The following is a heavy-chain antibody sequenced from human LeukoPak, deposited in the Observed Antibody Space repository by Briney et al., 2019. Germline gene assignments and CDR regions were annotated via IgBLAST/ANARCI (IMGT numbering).Heavy chain of an antibody. CDR2: ITAYNGNT. CDR1: GYSFSSYG. J-gene: IGHJ4*02. Sequence: GASVKVSCKASGYSFSSYGISWVRQAPGQGLEWMGWITAYNGNTNYAEKLQGRVTMTTDTSTSTAYMELRSLRSDDTAVYYCARDAVISYYDSSGSADYWGQGTLVTVSS. CDR3: ARDAVISYYDSSGSADY. V-gene: IGHV1-18*01. D-gene: IGHD3-22*01.